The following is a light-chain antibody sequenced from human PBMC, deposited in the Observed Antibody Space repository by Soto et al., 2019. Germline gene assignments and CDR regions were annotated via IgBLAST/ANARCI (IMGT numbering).Light chain of an antibody. CDR3: QQFSSYPLT. Sequence: AIQLTQSPPSLSASVGDRVAITCRASQDISSALAWYQQGPGKAPKLLIYDASYLESGVPTRFSGSGFGADFTLTISSLQPEDFAPYFCQQFSSYPLTFGQGTRLEI. CDR1: QDISSA. CDR2: DAS. V-gene: IGKV1-13*02. J-gene: IGKJ1*01.